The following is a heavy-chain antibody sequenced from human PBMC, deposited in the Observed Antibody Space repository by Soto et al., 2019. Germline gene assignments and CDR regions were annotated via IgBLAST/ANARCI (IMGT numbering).Heavy chain of an antibody. CDR1: GYIFTGFH. CDR2: INPNTGAT. CDR3: ARGRTLKWNWFDP. D-gene: IGHD2-15*01. J-gene: IGHJ5*02. Sequence: ASVKVSCRASGYIFTGFHRHWVRQAPGQGLEWMGWINPNTGATKSAQKFQGRVALTRDTSISTAYMELNNMRSDDTAVYYCARGRTLKWNWFDPCGQGTLLTFSS. V-gene: IGHV1-2*02.